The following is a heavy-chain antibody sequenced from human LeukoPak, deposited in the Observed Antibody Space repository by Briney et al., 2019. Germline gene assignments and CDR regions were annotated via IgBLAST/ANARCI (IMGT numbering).Heavy chain of an antibody. CDR1: GGSISTYY. CDR2: ISYNGNT. V-gene: IGHV4-59*12. Sequence: PSETLSLTCTVSGGSISTYYWSWIRQPPGKGLEWIGYISYNGNTNYNPSLKSRVTISVDRSKNQFSLKLSSVTAADTAVYYCARTGLELPFDYWGQGTLVTVSS. J-gene: IGHJ4*02. D-gene: IGHD1-7*01. CDR3: ARTGLELPFDY.